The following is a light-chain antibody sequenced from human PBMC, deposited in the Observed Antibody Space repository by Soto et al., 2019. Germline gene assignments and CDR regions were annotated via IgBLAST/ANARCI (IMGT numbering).Light chain of an antibody. CDR3: QQYENSPWT. CDR1: QSVSSTF. CDR2: GAS. J-gene: IGKJ1*01. Sequence: EIVLTQSPGTLSLSPGERATLSCRASQSVSSTFLAWYQQKPGQAPRLLVYGASSRATGIPDRFSGSGSGTDFTLTISRLEPEDFAVYYCQQYENSPWTFGQGTEVEI. V-gene: IGKV3-20*01.